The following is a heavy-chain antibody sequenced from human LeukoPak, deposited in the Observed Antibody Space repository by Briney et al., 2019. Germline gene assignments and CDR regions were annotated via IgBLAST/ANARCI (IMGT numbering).Heavy chain of an antibody. CDR3: AREAPRRSYDGSGFSDY. CDR2: ISSSSSTT. V-gene: IGHV3-48*01. Sequence: GGSLRLSCAASGFTFSSYSMNWVRQAPGKGLEWVSNISSSSSTTYYADSVKGRLTISRDNAKNSLYLQMNSLRAEDTAVYYCAREAPRRSYDGSGFSDYWGQGTLVTVSS. D-gene: IGHD3-22*01. J-gene: IGHJ4*02. CDR1: GFTFSSYS.